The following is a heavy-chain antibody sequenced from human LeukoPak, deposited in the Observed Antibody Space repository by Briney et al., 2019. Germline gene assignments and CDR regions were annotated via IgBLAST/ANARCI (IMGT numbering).Heavy chain of an antibody. CDR3: ARFRPGVGESYGDY. V-gene: IGHV1-18*01. CDR1: GYTFTNYG. J-gene: IGHJ4*02. Sequence: GASVKVSCKASGYTFTNYGISWVRQAPGQGLEWMGWISAYNGNTNYAQKLQGRVTMTTDTSTSTAYMELRSLRSDDTAVYYCARFRPGVGESYGDYWGQGILVTVSS. D-gene: IGHD3-10*01. CDR2: ISAYNGNT.